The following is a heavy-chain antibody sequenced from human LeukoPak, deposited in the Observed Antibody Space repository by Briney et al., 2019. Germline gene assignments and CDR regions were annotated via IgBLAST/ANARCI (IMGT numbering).Heavy chain of an antibody. D-gene: IGHD3-22*01. J-gene: IGHJ4*02. Sequence: GGSLRLSCAASGFTFTTYAVTWVRQAPGKGLEWVSAVSGGGSSTHYADSVKGRFTISRDNSKNTLYLQMNSLRAEDTALYYCAKGPGYYDSSGYYDYWGQGTLVTVSS. CDR2: VSGGGSST. CDR3: AKGPGYYDSSGYYDY. V-gene: IGHV3-23*01. CDR1: GFTFTTYA.